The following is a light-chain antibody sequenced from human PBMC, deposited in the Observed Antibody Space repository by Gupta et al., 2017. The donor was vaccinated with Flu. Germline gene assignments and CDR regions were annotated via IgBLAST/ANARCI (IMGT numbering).Light chain of an antibody. CDR2: KAS. CDR3: QQYFSYRS. J-gene: IGKJ1*01. Sequence: DIRMTQSPSTLSASIGDTVTISCRASQNIDEWLAWYQLKPGKAHKLLIYKASTLENGVPSRFSGSGSGAKFTLTINKLQRDDSASYFCQQYFSYRSFGQGTKVEIK. CDR1: QNIDEW. V-gene: IGKV1-5*03.